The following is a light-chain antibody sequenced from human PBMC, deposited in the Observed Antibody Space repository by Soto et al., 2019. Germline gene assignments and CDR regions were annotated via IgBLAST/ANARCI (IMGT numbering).Light chain of an antibody. V-gene: IGLV2-14*01. CDR1: SSDVGGYNY. CDR2: EVS. J-gene: IGLJ2*01. CDR3: SSYTSSSTVV. Sequence: QSALTQPPSASGSPGQSVTISCTGTSSDVGGYNYVSWYQHHPGKAPKLLIYEVSNRPSGVSNRFSGSKSGNTASLTISGLQAEDEADYYCSSYTSSSTVVFGGGTKATV.